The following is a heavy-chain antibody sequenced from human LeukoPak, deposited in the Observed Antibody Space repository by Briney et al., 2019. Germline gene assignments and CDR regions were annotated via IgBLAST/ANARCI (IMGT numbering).Heavy chain of an antibody. D-gene: IGHD3-10*01. CDR2: ISGNGGGT. Sequence: GGSLRLSCAASGLTFSSYAMSWVRQAPGKGLEWVSGISGNGGGTYYADSVKGRVTVSRDDSKNTLYLQMNSLRAEDTAVYYCAKEKTGKFDFDYWGQGTLVTVSS. CDR1: GLTFSSYA. J-gene: IGHJ4*02. V-gene: IGHV3-23*01. CDR3: AKEKTGKFDFDY.